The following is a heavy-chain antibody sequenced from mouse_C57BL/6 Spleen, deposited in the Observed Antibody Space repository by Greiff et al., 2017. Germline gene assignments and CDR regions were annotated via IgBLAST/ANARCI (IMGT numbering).Heavy chain of an antibody. CDR2: IYPGDGDT. Sequence: QVQLKQSGAELVKPGASVKISCKASGYAFSSYWMNWVKQRPGKGLEWIGQIYPGDGDTNYNGKFKGKATLTADKSSSTAYMQLSSLTSEDSAVYFCAKEGATVAFDYWGQGTTLTVSS. CDR1: GYAFSSYW. CDR3: AKEGATVAFDY. V-gene: IGHV1-80*01. J-gene: IGHJ2*01. D-gene: IGHD1-1*01.